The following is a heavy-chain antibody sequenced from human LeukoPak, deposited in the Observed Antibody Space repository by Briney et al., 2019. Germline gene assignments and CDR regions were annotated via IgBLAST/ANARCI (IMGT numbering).Heavy chain of an antibody. Sequence: ASVKVSCKASGYTFTSYDINWVRQATGQRLEWMGWMNPNSGNTGYAQKFQGRVTITRNTSISTAYMELSSLKASDTAMYYCARLYSNYGFGSGYFDLWGRGTLVTVSS. CDR2: MNPNSGNT. D-gene: IGHD4-11*01. V-gene: IGHV1-8*03. CDR1: GYTFTSYD. J-gene: IGHJ2*01. CDR3: ARLYSNYGFGSGYFDL.